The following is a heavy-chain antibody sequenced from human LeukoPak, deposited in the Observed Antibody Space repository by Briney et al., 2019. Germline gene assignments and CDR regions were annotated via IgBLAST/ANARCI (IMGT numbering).Heavy chain of an antibody. CDR2: ISWNSGSI. V-gene: IGHV3-9*01. CDR3: AKGGSSGHAGDYFDY. Sequence: PGGSLRLSCAASGFTFDDYAMHWVRHAPGKGLEWVSGISWNSGSIGYADSVKGRFTISRDNAKNSLYLRMNSLRAEDTALYYCAKGGSSGHAGDYFDYWGQGTLVTVSS. D-gene: IGHD5-12*01. CDR1: GFTFDDYA. J-gene: IGHJ4*02.